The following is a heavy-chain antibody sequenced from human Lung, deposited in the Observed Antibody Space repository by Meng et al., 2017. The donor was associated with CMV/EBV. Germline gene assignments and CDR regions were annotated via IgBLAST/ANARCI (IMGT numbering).Heavy chain of an antibody. V-gene: IGHV3-9*01. CDR1: GFTFDDYA. Sequence: SXKISXAASGFTFDDYAMHWVRQAPGKGLEWVSGIKWNSGSIGYADSVKGRFTISRDNAKNSLYLQLNSLRAEDTALYYCVRDIRGRTYCYYGMEVWGQGXTVTVSS. CDR2: IKWNSGSI. J-gene: IGHJ6*02. CDR3: VRDIRGRTYCYYGMEV.